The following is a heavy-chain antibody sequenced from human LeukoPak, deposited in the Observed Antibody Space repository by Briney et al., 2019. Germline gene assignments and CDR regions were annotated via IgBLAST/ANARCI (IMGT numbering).Heavy chain of an antibody. V-gene: IGHV3-30*03. CDR2: ILHDGSNK. D-gene: IGHD4-17*01. J-gene: IGHJ4*02. CDR1: GFTFSSYA. Sequence: GRSLRLSCAASGFTFSSYAMHWVRQAPGKGLEWVAVILHDGSNKQYADSVKGRFTISRDNSKNTLYLQINSLRAEDTAAYYCARAGYGDPHFDFWGQGTLVTVSS. CDR3: ARAGYGDPHFDF.